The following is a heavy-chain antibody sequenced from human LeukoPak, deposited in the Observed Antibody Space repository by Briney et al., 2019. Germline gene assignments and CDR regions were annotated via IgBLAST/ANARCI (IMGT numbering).Heavy chain of an antibody. D-gene: IGHD3-16*01. CDR1: GYTFPRYV. Sequence: ASVKVPCPASGYTFPRYVINGVRQATGPRREWMGWVNPNSGNTGYAHKPQGRVTTTRNTSISTAYMELSSLRSEDSAVYYWARGPSGGYWGQGTLVTVSS. CDR2: VNPNSGNT. CDR3: ARGPSGGY. V-gene: IGHV1-8*01. J-gene: IGHJ4*02.